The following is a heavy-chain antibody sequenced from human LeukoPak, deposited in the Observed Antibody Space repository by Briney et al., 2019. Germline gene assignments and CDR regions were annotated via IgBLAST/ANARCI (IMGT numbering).Heavy chain of an antibody. CDR2: ISGGGGST. J-gene: IGHJ6*02. CDR3: AKDRSGGGDYYFGMDV. D-gene: IGHD6-19*01. CDR1: GLTFSSYA. Sequence: GGSLRLSCAASGLTFSSYAMSWVRQAPGKGLEWVSSISGGGGSTYYAHSVKGRFTISRDNSQNTLYLQMNSLRAEDTAVYYCAKDRSGGGDYYFGMDVWGPGTTVTVSS. V-gene: IGHV3-23*01.